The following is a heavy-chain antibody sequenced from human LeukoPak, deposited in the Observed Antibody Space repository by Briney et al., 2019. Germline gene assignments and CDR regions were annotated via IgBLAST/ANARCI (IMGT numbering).Heavy chain of an antibody. CDR1: GYSINSAYY. CDR2: IYHSGNT. CDR3: ARAEDDYVWGSYRYY. J-gene: IGHJ4*02. D-gene: IGHD3-16*02. V-gene: IGHV4-38-2*02. Sequence: SKTLSLTCSVSGYSINSAYYWAWIRQPPGKGLEWLGNIYHSGNTYYNPSLKSRVTISVDTSKNQFSLELNSVTAADTAVYYCARAEDDYVWGSYRYYWGQGTLVTVSS.